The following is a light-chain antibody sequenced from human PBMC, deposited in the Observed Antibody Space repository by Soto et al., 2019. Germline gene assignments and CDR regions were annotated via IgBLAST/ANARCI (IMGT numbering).Light chain of an antibody. V-gene: IGKV1-13*02. J-gene: IGKJ1*01. CDR3: QQYNSYWT. Sequence: AIQLTQSPSSLSASVGDRVTITCRASQGISDSLAWYLQKPGKAPKLLIYDASTLESGVPSRFSGRGSGTEFTLTISSLQPDDFATYYCQQYNSYWTFGQGTKVDIK. CDR1: QGISDS. CDR2: DAS.